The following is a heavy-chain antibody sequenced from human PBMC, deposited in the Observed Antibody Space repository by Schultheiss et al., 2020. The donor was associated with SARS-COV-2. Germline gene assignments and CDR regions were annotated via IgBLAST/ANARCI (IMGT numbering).Heavy chain of an antibody. CDR1: GFTFSSYA. CDR2: ISGSGGST. V-gene: IGHV3-23*01. D-gene: IGHD1/OR15-1a*01. Sequence: GGSLRLSCAASGFTFSSYAMSWVRQAPGKGLEWVSAISGSGGSTYYADSVKGRFTISRDNSKNTLNLQMNSLRAEDTAVYYCAFNWINRGAFDIWGQGTMVTVAS. J-gene: IGHJ3*02. CDR3: AFNWINRGAFDI.